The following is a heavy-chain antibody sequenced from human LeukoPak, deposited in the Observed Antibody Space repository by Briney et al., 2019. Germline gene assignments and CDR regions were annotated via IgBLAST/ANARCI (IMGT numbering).Heavy chain of an antibody. CDR1: GGSISSYY. CDR2: IYTSGST. J-gene: IGHJ5*02. D-gene: IGHD3-9*01. V-gene: IGHV4-4*07. CDR3: ARDHAYYDILTGYYFWFDP. Sequence: SETLSLTCTVSGGSISSYYWSWIRQPAGKGLEWIGRIYTSGSTNYNPSLKSRVTMSVDTSKNQFSLKLSSVTAADTAVYYCARDHAYYDILTGYYFWFDPWGQGTLVTVSS.